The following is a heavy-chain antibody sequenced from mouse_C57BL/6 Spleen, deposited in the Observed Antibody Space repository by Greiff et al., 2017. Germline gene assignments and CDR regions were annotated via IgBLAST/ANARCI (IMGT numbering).Heavy chain of an antibody. J-gene: IGHJ2*01. Sequence: QVQLKQSGAELVMPGASVKLSCKASGYTFTSYWMHWVKQRPGQGLEWIGEIDPSDSYTNYNQKFKGKSTLTVDKSSSTAYMQLSSLTSEDSAVYYCARRDGHYRVYFDYWGQGTTLTVSS. D-gene: IGHD2-3*01. CDR3: ARRDGHYRVYFDY. CDR2: IDPSDSYT. V-gene: IGHV1-69*01. CDR1: GYTFTSYW.